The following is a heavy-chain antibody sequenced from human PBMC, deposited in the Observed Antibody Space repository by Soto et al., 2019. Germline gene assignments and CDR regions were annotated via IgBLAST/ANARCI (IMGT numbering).Heavy chain of an antibody. D-gene: IGHD6-6*01. CDR1: GGSISSSSYY. J-gene: IGHJ4*02. V-gene: IGHV4-39*01. CDR2: IYYSGST. Sequence: SETLSLTCTVSGGSISSSSYYWGWIRQPPGKGLEWIGSIYYSGSTYYNPSLKSRVTISVDTSKNQFSLKLSSVTAADTAVYYCAIKSSSSDYWGQGTLVTVSS. CDR3: AIKSSSSDY.